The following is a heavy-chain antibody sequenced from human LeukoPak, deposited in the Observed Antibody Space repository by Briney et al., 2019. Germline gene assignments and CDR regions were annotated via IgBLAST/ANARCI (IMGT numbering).Heavy chain of an antibody. CDR1: GFTFSSYS. V-gene: IGHV3-23*01. CDR2: ISGSGGST. Sequence: GGSLRLSCAASGFTFSSYSINWVRQAPGKGLEWVSGISGSGGSTYYADSVKGRFTISRDNSKNTLYLQMNSLRAEDTAVYYCAKGSYGSGSYYMDVWGKGTTVTISS. CDR3: AKGSYGSGSYYMDV. J-gene: IGHJ6*03. D-gene: IGHD3-10*01.